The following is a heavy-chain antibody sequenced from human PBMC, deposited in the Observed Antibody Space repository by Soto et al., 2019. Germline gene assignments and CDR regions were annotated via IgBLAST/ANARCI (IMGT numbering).Heavy chain of an antibody. CDR1: GGSISSGDAY. V-gene: IGHV4-30-4*01. CDR2: IYYRGRP. J-gene: IGHJ6*02. D-gene: IGHD3-16*01. CDR3: AREGAASYSYYYGTDV. Sequence: QVQLQESGPGLVKPSQTLSLTCTVSGGSISSGDAYWSWIRQSPGKGLEWIGYIYYRGRPFYNPSLESRATISVHTSKNQFSLKLNSVTAADTAVYYCAREGAASYSYYYGTDVWGQGTTVTVSS.